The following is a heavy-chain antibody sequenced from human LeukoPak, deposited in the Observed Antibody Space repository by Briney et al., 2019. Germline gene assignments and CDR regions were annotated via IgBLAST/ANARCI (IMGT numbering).Heavy chain of an antibody. V-gene: IGHV4-39*01. Sequence: SETLSLTCTVSGDSISTSSYYWGRVRQPPGRGLEWLGSIYYSGITHYNPSLKSRLTIYVDTSRNQFSLHLFSVTAADTAVFYCARSDYYDFRQIDYWGQGTLVTVSS. CDR3: ARSDYYDFRQIDY. J-gene: IGHJ4*02. D-gene: IGHD3/OR15-3a*01. CDR2: IYYSGIT. CDR1: GDSISTSSYY.